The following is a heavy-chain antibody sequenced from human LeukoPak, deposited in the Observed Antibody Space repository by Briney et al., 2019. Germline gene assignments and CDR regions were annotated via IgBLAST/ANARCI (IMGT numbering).Heavy chain of an antibody. D-gene: IGHD2-2*01. Sequence: PLASVKVSCKASGYTFTSYYMHWVRQAPGQGLEWMGWMNLNSGDTYYAQNFQGRFSITSDTSKSTTYMDLASLAPEDTAVYYCARVPVPAPRRGLYFDYWGQGTLITVSS. V-gene: IGHV1-2*02. CDR2: MNLNSGDT. J-gene: IGHJ4*02. CDR1: GYTFTSYY. CDR3: ARVPVPAPRRGLYFDY.